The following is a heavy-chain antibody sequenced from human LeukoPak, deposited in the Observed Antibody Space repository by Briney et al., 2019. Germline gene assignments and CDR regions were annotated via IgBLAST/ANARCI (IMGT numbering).Heavy chain of an antibody. CDR2: ISYDGSNK. Sequence: PGGSLRLSCAASGFTFSSYAMHWVRQAPGKGLEWVAVISYDGSNKYYADSVKGRFTISRDNSKNTLYLQMNSLRAEDTAVYYCAKVRWELLADYWGQGTLVTVSS. CDR3: AKVRWELLADY. D-gene: IGHD1-26*01. CDR1: GFTFSSYA. V-gene: IGHV3-30*04. J-gene: IGHJ4*02.